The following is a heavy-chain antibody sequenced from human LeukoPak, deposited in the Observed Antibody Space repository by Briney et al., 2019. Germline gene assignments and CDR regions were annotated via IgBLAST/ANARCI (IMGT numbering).Heavy chain of an antibody. D-gene: IGHD2-8*02. V-gene: IGHV1-2*02. CDR3: ATDGGVALHYFDY. CDR2: INPNSGGT. CDR1: GYTFTGYY. Sequence: ASVKVSCKASGYTFTGYYMHWVRQAPGQGLEWMGWINPNSGGTNYAQKFQGRVTMTEDTSTDTAYMELSSLRSEDTAVYYCATDGGVALHYFDYWGQGTLVTVSS. J-gene: IGHJ4*02.